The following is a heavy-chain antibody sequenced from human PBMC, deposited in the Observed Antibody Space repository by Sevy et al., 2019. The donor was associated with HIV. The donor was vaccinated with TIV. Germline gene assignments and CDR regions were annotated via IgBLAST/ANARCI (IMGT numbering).Heavy chain of an antibody. CDR1: GYTFPNYG. CDR2: ISAYNGNT. D-gene: IGHD4-17*01. J-gene: IGHJ2*01. Sequence: ASVKVSCKASGYTFPNYGISWVRQAPGQGLEWMGWISAYNGNTNYAEKLQGRVTMTTDTSTSTAYMDLRSLRSDDTAVYYCARSLYYGDYPLWYFDLWGRGTQVTVSS. CDR3: ARSLYYGDYPLWYFDL. V-gene: IGHV1-18*01.